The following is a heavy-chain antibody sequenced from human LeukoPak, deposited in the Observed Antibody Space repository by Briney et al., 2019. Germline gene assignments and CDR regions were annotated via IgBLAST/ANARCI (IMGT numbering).Heavy chain of an antibody. CDR1: GFTFSSYA. J-gene: IGHJ4*02. V-gene: IGHV3-30*04. CDR3: ARASGLLWFGD. Sequence: GGSLRLSCAASGFTFSSYAMHWVRQAPGKGLEWVAVISCDGSNKYYADSVKGRFTISRDNSKNTLYLQMNSLRAEDTAVYYCARASGLLWFGDWGQGTLVTVSS. D-gene: IGHD3-10*01. CDR2: ISCDGSNK.